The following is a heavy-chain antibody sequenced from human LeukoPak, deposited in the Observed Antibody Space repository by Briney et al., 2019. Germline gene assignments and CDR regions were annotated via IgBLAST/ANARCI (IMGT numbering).Heavy chain of an antibody. CDR2: IYPGDSDT. CDR3: ARSSVGSGSYYAPFDP. J-gene: IGHJ5*02. Sequence: GESLKISCKGSGYSFTTFWIGWVRQMPGKGLEWMGIIYPGDSDTRYSPSFQGQVTISADKSITTAYLQWSSLKASDTAIYYCARSSVGSGSYYAPFDPWGQGTLVTVSS. CDR1: GYSFTTFW. D-gene: IGHD3-10*01. V-gene: IGHV5-51*01.